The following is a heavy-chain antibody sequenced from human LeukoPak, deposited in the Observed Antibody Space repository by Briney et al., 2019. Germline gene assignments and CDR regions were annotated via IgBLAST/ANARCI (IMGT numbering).Heavy chain of an antibody. D-gene: IGHD6-19*01. V-gene: IGHV3-23*01. J-gene: IGHJ5*02. CDR1: GFTFGSYA. CDR3: AKGSGSGWYGWFAP. CDR2: IDASGGST. Sequence: GGSLRLSCAASGFTFGSYAMTWVRQAPGKGLEWVSSIDASGGSTYYADSVKGRFTISRDNSKNTFYLQMNTLRADDTAVYYCAKGSGSGWYGWFAPWGQGTLVTVPS.